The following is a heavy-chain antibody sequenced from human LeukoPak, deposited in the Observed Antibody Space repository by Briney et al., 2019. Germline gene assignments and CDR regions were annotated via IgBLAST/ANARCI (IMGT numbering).Heavy chain of an antibody. D-gene: IGHD5-12*01. J-gene: IGHJ5*02. CDR2: IYYRGST. Sequence: SETLSLTCTVSGGSISSYYWGWIRQPPGKGLEWIGYIYYRGSTNYNPSLKSRVTISVDTPKNQFSLRLRSVTAADTAVYYCARNSGYEKYNWLDPWGQGTLVTVSS. CDR1: GGSISSYY. CDR3: ARNSGYEKYNWLDP. V-gene: IGHV4-59*08.